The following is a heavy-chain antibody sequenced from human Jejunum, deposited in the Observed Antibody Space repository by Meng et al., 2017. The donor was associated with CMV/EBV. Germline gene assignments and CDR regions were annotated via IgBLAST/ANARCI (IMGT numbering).Heavy chain of an antibody. J-gene: IGHJ6*02. CDR2: IACNGLIL. D-gene: IGHD3-10*01. CDR3: ARDVQLYYNHFYGMDV. CDR1: FPFTYHT. V-gene: IGHV3-9*01. Sequence: FPFTYHTIHWVRQAPGKGLAWVSGIACNGLILGYADSVKGRFKISRENAKNSLYLHMNSLRAEDTALYYCARDVQLYYNHFYGMDVWGQGTTVTVSS.